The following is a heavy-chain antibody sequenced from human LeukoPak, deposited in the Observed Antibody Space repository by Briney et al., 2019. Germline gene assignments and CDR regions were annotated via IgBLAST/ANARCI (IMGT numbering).Heavy chain of an antibody. D-gene: IGHD3-10*01. Sequence: GGSLRLSCAASGFTSSSYAMSWVRQGPGKGLVWVSRINEDGSSTSYAESVRGRFAISRDNAKNTLYLQMNSLRAEDAAVYYCTTDTFGARDSWGQGTLVTVSS. V-gene: IGHV3-74*01. CDR3: TTDTFGARDS. CDR2: INEDGSST. J-gene: IGHJ4*02. CDR1: GFTSSSYA.